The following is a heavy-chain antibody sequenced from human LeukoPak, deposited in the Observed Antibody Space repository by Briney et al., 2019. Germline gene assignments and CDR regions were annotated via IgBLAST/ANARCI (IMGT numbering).Heavy chain of an antibody. CDR2: TVGGGDGT. J-gene: IGHJ4*02. V-gene: IGHV3-23*01. Sequence: GGSLRLSCAASGFTFSSTSMSWVRQAPGKGLEWVAVTVGGGDGTYYADSVKGRFTISRDNSNNTLYLQMNSLRSEDTAVYYCARDFYFYDSSGYFDYWGQGTLVTVSS. CDR3: ARDFYFYDSSGYFDY. D-gene: IGHD3-22*01. CDR1: GFTFSSTS.